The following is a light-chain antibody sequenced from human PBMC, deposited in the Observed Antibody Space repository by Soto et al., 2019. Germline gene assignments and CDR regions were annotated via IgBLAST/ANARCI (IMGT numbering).Light chain of an antibody. CDR1: QSISSY. J-gene: IGKJ3*01. CDR3: QQSYNTPFT. CDR2: AAS. V-gene: IGKV1-39*01. Sequence: DIQMTQSPSSLSASVGDRVTITCRASQSISSYLNWYQQKPGKAPKVLIYAASSLQSGVPSRFSGTGSETDFTLTISSLQPEDFATYFCQQSYNTPFTFGPGTKVDIK.